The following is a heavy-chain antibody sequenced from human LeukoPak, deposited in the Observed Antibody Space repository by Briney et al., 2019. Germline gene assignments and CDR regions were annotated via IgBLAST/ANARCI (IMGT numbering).Heavy chain of an antibody. Sequence: GGSLRLSCAASGFTFDDYAMHWVRQAPGKGLEWVSGISWNSGSIGYADSVKGRFTISRDNAKNSLYLQMNSLRAEDTALYYCAKVAVPAAMVGWFDPWGQGTLVTVSS. J-gene: IGHJ5*02. V-gene: IGHV3-9*01. D-gene: IGHD2-2*01. CDR1: GFTFDDYA. CDR2: ISWNSGSI. CDR3: AKVAVPAAMVGWFDP.